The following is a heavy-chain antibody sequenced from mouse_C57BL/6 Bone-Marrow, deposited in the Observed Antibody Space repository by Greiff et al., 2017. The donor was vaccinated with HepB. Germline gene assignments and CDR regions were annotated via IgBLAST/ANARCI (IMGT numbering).Heavy chain of an antibody. V-gene: IGHV3-6*01. D-gene: IGHD2-4*01. CDR1: GYSITSGYY. CDR2: ISYDGSN. J-gene: IGHJ3*01. Sequence: EVKLQESGPGLVKPSQSLSLTCSVTGYSITSGYYWNWIRQFPGNKLEWMGYISYDGSNNYNPSLKNRISITRDTSKNQFFLKLNSVTTEDTATYYCARASDYGRFAYWGQGTLVTVSA. CDR3: ARASDYGRFAY.